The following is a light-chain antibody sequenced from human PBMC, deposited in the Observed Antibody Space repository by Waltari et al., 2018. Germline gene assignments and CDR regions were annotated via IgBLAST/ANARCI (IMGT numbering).Light chain of an antibody. Sequence: QSALTQPASVSGSPAQSITISCPGTDSDVGASNYASWYQQHPGKAPELMIYDVTNRPSGVSNRFSGSKSGNTASLTISGLQAEDEADYYCSSYTSGSLWVFGGGTKLTVL. CDR3: SSYTSGSLWV. CDR2: DVT. J-gene: IGLJ3*02. CDR1: DSDVGASNY. V-gene: IGLV2-14*03.